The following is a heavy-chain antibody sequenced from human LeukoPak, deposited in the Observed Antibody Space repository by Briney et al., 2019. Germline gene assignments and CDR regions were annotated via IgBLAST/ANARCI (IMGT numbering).Heavy chain of an antibody. V-gene: IGHV2-70*11. CDR1: GFSLSTNEMC. Sequence: SGPALVKPTQTLTLTCTFSGFSLSTNEMCVNWIRQPPGKALEWLARIDWDDDKYYGTSLKTRLTISKDTSKNQVVLTMTNMDPADTATYYCARSAMVPTGFDYWGQGTLVTVSS. CDR3: ARSAMVPTGFDY. CDR2: IDWDDDK. J-gene: IGHJ4*02. D-gene: IGHD4/OR15-4a*01.